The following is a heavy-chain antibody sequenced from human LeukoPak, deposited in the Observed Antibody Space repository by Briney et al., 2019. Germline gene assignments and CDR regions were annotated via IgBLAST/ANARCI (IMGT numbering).Heavy chain of an antibody. CDR1: GGSISNYY. Sequence: SETLSLTCTVSGGSISNYYWSWIRQPPGKGLEWIGYIYYSGSTNYNPSLRSRVTISVDTSKNQFSLKLSSVTAADTAVYYCASSKRITIFGVVMPFDYWGQGTLVTVSS. CDR2: IYYSGST. D-gene: IGHD3-3*01. V-gene: IGHV4-59*01. J-gene: IGHJ4*02. CDR3: ASSKRITIFGVVMPFDY.